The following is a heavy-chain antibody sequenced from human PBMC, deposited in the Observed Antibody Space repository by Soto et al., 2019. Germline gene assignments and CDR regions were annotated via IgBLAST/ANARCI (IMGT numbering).Heavy chain of an antibody. CDR1: GGSISSYY. J-gene: IGHJ4*02. CDR2: IYYSGST. D-gene: IGHD6-19*01. V-gene: IGHV4-59*08. CDR3: ARVLAVAGTWDFDY. Sequence: PSETLSLTCAVYGGSISSYYWSRILQPPGKGLEWIGYIYYSGSTNYNPSLKSRVTISVDTSKNQFSLKLSSVTAADTAVYYCARVLAVAGTWDFDYWGQGTLVTVSS.